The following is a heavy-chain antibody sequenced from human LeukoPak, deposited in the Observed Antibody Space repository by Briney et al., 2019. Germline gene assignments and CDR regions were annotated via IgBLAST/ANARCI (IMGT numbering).Heavy chain of an antibody. CDR1: GFTFRNYW. V-gene: IGHV3-74*01. CDR2: ISGDGTTT. J-gene: IGHJ4*02. Sequence: GGSLRLSCAASGFTFRNYWMHWIRQGPGKELVWVSRISGDGTTTHYADSTQGRFTISRDNAKNTLYLQMNGLRVEDTALYYCARDGTFDNWGQGTLVTVSS. D-gene: IGHD1-1*01. CDR3: ARDGTFDN.